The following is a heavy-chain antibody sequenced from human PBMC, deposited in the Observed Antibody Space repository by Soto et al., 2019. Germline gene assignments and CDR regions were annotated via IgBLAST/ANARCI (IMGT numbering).Heavy chain of an antibody. CDR1: GGSISSSSYY. J-gene: IGHJ6*02. CDR3: ARHSPDYGDCMDV. CDR2: VYYSGST. Sequence: QLQLQESGPGLVKPSETLSLTCTVSGGSISSSSYYWGWIRQPPGKGLEWIGNVYYSGSTYYNASLKSRVXXSXDXXKNQFSLKLSSVTAADTAVYYCARHSPDYGDCMDVWGQGSTVTVSS. D-gene: IGHD4-17*01. V-gene: IGHV4-39*01.